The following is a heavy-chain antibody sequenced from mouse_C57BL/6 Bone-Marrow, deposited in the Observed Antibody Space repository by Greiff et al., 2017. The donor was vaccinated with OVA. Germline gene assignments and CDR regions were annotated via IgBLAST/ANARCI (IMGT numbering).Heavy chain of an antibody. CDR3: ARSSDGSSYYFDY. CDR2: IRNKANGYTT. CDR1: GFTFTDYY. V-gene: IGHV7-3*01. J-gene: IGHJ2*01. D-gene: IGHD1-1*01. Sequence: DVHLVESGGGLVQPGGSLSLSYAASGFTFTDYYMSWVRQPPGKALEWLGFIRNKANGYTTEYSASVKGRLTISRDNSQSILYLQMNALRAEDSATYYCARSSDGSSYYFDYWGQGTTLTVSS.